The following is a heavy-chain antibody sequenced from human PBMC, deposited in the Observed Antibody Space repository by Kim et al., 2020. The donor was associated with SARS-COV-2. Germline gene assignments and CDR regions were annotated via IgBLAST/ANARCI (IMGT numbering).Heavy chain of an antibody. D-gene: IGHD2-15*01. Sequence: RFTISRDNSKNTLYLQMNSLRAEDTAVYYCAREIVVVVAATSYYYYGMDVWGQGTTVTVSS. V-gene: IGHV3-66*01. J-gene: IGHJ6*02. CDR3: AREIVVVVAATSYYYYGMDV.